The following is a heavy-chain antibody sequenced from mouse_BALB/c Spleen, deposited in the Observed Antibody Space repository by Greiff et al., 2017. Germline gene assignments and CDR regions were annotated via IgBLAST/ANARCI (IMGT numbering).Heavy chain of an antibody. CDR1: GFNIKDYY. Sequence: EVQLQQSGAELVRPGALVKLSCKASGFNIKDYYMHWVKQRPEQGLEWIGWIDPENGNTIYDPKFQGKATITADTSSNTAYLQLSSLTSEDTAVYYCARDGTPDYYAMDYWGQGTSVTVSS. V-gene: IGHV14-1*02. D-gene: IGHD1-1*01. CDR3: ARDGTPDYYAMDY. J-gene: IGHJ4*01. CDR2: IDPENGNT.